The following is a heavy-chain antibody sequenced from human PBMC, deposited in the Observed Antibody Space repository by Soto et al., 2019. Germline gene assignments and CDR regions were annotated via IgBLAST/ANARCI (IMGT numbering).Heavy chain of an antibody. CDR3: ASTHYYDSSGYANGAFDI. D-gene: IGHD3-22*01. CDR1: GYSFTSYW. V-gene: IGHV5-10-1*01. Sequence: PGESLKISCKGSGYSFTSYWISWVRQMPGKGLEWMGRIDPSDSYTNYSPSFQGHVTISADKSISTAYLQWSSLKASDTAMYYCASTHYYDSSGYANGAFDIWGQGTMVTVSS. J-gene: IGHJ3*02. CDR2: IDPSDSYT.